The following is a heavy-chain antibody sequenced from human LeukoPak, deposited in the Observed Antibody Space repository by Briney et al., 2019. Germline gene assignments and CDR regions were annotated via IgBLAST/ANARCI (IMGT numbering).Heavy chain of an antibody. V-gene: IGHV4-4*07. J-gene: IGHJ4*02. CDR1: GGSISSYY. D-gene: IGHD6-13*01. CDR3: ARYARPGYSSSWYYFDY. CDR2: IYTSGST. Sequence: PSGTLSLTCTVSGGSISSYYWSWIRQPAGKGLEWIGRIYTSGSTNYNPSLKSRVTMSVDTSKNQFSLKLSSVTAADTAVYYCARYARPGYSSSWYYFDYWGQGTLVTVSS.